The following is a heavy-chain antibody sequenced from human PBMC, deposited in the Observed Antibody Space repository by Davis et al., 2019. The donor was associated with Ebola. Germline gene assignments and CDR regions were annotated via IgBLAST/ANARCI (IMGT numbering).Heavy chain of an antibody. D-gene: IGHD6-19*01. J-gene: IGHJ4*02. Sequence: AASVKVSCKASGYTFTSYDINWVRQATGQGLEWMGWMNPNSGNTGYAQKFQGRVTMTTDTSTSTAYMELGSLRSDDTAVYYCARDGYSSGWYNYGGFDYWGQGTLVTVSS. CDR2: MNPNSGNT. CDR1: GYTFTSYD. CDR3: ARDGYSSGWYNYGGFDY. V-gene: IGHV1-8*01.